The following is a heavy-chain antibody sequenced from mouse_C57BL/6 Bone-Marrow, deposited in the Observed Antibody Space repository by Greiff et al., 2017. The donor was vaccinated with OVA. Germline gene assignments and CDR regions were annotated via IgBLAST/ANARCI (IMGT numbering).Heavy chain of an antibody. CDR1: GYTFTSYD. Sequence: VQLQQSGPELVKPGASVKLSCKASGYTFTSYDINWVKQRPGQGLEWIGWIYPRDGSTKYNEKFKGKATLTVDTSSSTAYMQLSSLTTEDSAIYYCARRWSWFAYWGQGTLVTVSA. V-gene: IGHV1-85*01. CDR3: ARRWSWFAY. J-gene: IGHJ3*01. CDR2: IYPRDGST. D-gene: IGHD2-3*01.